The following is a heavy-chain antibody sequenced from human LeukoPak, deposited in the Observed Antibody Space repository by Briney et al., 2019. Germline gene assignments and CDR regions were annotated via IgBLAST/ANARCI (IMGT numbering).Heavy chain of an antibody. V-gene: IGHV7-4-1*02. Sequence: RASVKVSCKASGYTFTSYAMNWVRQAPGQGLEWMGWINTNTGNPTYAQGFTGRFVFSLDTSVSTAYLQISSLKAEDTAVYYCARDKQLWPEDAFDIWGQGTMVTVSS. D-gene: IGHD5-18*01. CDR2: INTNTGNP. CDR1: GYTFTSYA. CDR3: ARDKQLWPEDAFDI. J-gene: IGHJ3*02.